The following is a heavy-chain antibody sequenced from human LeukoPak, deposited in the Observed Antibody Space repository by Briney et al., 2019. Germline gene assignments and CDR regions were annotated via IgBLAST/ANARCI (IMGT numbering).Heavy chain of an antibody. CDR3: ARDRVWTVLY. Sequence: PGGSLRLPCAASGFTFSDYWMSWVRQAPGKGLEWVANIRQDGSEKYYVDSVKGRFTISRDNAKNSLYLQMSSLRAEDTAVYYCARDRVWTVLYWGQGTLVTVSS. CDR2: IRQDGSEK. CDR1: GFTFSDYW. J-gene: IGHJ4*02. D-gene: IGHD6-13*01. V-gene: IGHV3-7*01.